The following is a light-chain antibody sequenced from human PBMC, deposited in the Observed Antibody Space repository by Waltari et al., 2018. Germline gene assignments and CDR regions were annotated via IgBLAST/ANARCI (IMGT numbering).Light chain of an antibody. CDR3: QQRSNWPPIT. V-gene: IGKV3-15*01. CDR2: GAA. J-gene: IGKJ1*01. CDR1: QSVTTN. Sequence: EIVMTQSPATLSVSPGERAILSCRASQSVTTNLAWYQQKPGQAPRLLIYGAATRATDIPARFSGSGSGTEFTLTISSLQSEDFAVYYCQQRSNWPPITFGQGTNVDIK.